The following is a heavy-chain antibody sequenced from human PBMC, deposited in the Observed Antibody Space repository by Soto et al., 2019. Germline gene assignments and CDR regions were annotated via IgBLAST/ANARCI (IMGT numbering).Heavy chain of an antibody. Sequence: SVKVSCKASGGTFSSYAISWVRQAPGQGLEWMGGIIPIFGTANYAQKFQGRVTITADKSTSTAYMELSSLRSEDTAVYYCARDRSYYDTGAFDIWGQGTMVTVSS. J-gene: IGHJ3*02. CDR3: ARDRSYYDTGAFDI. D-gene: IGHD3-22*01. CDR1: GGTFSSYA. CDR2: IIPIFGTA. V-gene: IGHV1-69*06.